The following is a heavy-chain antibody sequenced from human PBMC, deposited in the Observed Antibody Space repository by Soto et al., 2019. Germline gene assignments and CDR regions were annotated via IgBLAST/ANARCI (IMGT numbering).Heavy chain of an antibody. V-gene: IGHV3-48*03. Sequence: EVQLVESGGGLVQPGGSLRLSCAASGFTFSSYEMNWVRQAPGKGLEWVSYISSSGRTIYYADSVKGRFTISRDNDKNSLYLQMNSLRAEDTAVYYCARSILYYPHFDYWGQGTLVTVSS. CDR1: GFTFSSYE. CDR2: ISSSGRTI. CDR3: ARSILYYPHFDY. D-gene: IGHD3-10*01. J-gene: IGHJ4*02.